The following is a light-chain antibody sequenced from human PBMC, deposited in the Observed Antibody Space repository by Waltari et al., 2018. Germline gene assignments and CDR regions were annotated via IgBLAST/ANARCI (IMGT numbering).Light chain of an antibody. V-gene: IGKV4-1*01. J-gene: IGKJ1*01. CDR3: QQYYSTPWT. Sequence: LLYSSNNKNYLAWYQQKPGQPPKLLIYWASTRESGVPDRFSGSGSGTDFTLTISSLQAEDVAVYYCQQYYSTPWTFGQGTKVEIK. CDR2: WAS. CDR1: LLYSSNNKNY.